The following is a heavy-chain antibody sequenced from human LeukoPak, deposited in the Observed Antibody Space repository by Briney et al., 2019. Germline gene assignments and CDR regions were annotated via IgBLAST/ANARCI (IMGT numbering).Heavy chain of an antibody. CDR3: ARVNNFWSGHYDY. V-gene: IGHV3-74*01. D-gene: IGHD3-3*01. CDR2: INSDGSTT. J-gene: IGHJ4*02. CDR1: GFTFSSYW. Sequence: GGSLRLSCAASGFTFSSYWMHWVRQAPGKGLEYVSRINSDGSTTTYADSVKGRFTSSRDNAKNTLYLQMNSLRADDTAVYYCARVNNFWSGHYDYWGQGTLVTVSS.